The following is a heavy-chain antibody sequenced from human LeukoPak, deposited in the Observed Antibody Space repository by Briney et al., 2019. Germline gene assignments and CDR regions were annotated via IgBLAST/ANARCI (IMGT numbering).Heavy chain of an antibody. CDR1: GGSIIISSYY. CDR2: SYYSGST. Sequence: PSETLSLTCTVSGGSIIISSYYWGWIRQPPGKGREWIGSSYYSGSTYYNPSLKSRVTISVDTSKNQFSLKLSSVTAAATAVYYCARQNDILTGFDYWGQGTLVTVSS. D-gene: IGHD3-9*01. J-gene: IGHJ4*02. V-gene: IGHV4-39*01. CDR3: ARQNDILTGFDY.